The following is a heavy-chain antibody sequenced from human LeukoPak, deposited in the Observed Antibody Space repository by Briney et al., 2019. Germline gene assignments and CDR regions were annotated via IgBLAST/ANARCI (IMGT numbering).Heavy chain of an antibody. V-gene: IGHV4-38-2*01. CDR2: IYHSGST. CDR3: ARMPTMETFHV. D-gene: IGHD3-10*01. CDR1: GSSISSGYY. J-gene: IGHJ3*01. Sequence: SETLSLTCAVSGSSISSGYYWGWIRQPPGKGLGWIGSIYHSGSTYYNPSLKSRVTISVDTSKNQFSLKLTSVTAADTAVYYCARMPTMETFHVWGQGTMVTVSS.